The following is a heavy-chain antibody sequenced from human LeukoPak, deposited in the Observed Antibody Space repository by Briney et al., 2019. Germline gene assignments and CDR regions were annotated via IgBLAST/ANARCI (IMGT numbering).Heavy chain of an antibody. Sequence: SETLSLTCTVSGGSISSYQWSWIRQPPGKGLEWIGYISYSGFTNYNPSLKSRVTISLDTSKNQFSLKLTSVTAADTAVYYCARRGDVYRTYAFDIWGQGTMGTVSS. CDR2: ISYSGFT. CDR3: ARRGDVYRTYAFDI. J-gene: IGHJ3*02. CDR1: GGSISSYQ. V-gene: IGHV4-59*12. D-gene: IGHD5-24*01.